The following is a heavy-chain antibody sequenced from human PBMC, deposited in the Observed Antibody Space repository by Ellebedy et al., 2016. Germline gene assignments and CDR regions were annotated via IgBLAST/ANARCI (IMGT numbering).Heavy chain of an antibody. J-gene: IGHJ6*02. CDR2: IYSDGRT. CDR1: GITVSRQY. V-gene: IGHV3-53*01. CDR3: ARASVVRGVSIYYYYGMDV. D-gene: IGHD3-10*01. Sequence: GGSLRLSCAASGITVSRQYMSWVRQAPGKGLEWVSLIYSDGRTYNADSVKGRFTISRDNSKNTLYLQMNSLRAEDTAVYYCARASVVRGVSIYYYYGMDVWGQGTTVTVSS.